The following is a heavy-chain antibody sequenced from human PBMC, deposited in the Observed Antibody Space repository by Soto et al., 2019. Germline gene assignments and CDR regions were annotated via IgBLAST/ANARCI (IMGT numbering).Heavy chain of an antibody. J-gene: IGHJ4*02. D-gene: IGHD3-9*01. CDR3: ARGFDILTFGFCLDY. Sequence: SETLSLTCTVSGGSMSSSSYYWGWIRQPPGKGLEWITNMYFSGFYSGSTSYNPSLKSRVTISVDTSKNQFSLQVSSVAAADTAVYYCARGFDILTFGFCLDYWGQGTLVTVSS. CDR1: GGSMSSSSYY. CDR2: MYFSGFYSGST. V-gene: IGHV4-39*01.